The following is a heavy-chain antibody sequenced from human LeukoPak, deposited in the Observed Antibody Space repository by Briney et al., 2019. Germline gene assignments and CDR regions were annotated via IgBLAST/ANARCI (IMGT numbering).Heavy chain of an antibody. Sequence: GGSLRLSCAASGFTFSSYGMHWVRQAPGKGLEWVAVIAYDGSNKYYADSVKGRFTISRDNSKNTLYLQMNSLRAEDTAVYYCAKELHIAAAGTPNDYWGQGTLVTVSS. D-gene: IGHD6-13*01. V-gene: IGHV3-30*18. CDR1: GFTFSSYG. CDR3: AKELHIAAAGTPNDY. J-gene: IGHJ4*02. CDR2: IAYDGSNK.